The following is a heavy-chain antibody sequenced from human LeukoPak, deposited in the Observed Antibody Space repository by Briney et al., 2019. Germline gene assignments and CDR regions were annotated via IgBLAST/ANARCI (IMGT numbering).Heavy chain of an antibody. CDR3: ARDRVYDFWSGYYTGAYFDY. V-gene: IGHV3-30*03. CDR1: GFTFSSYG. J-gene: IGHJ4*02. CDR2: ISYDGSNK. D-gene: IGHD3-3*01. Sequence: GGSLRLSCAASGFTFSSYGMHWVRQAPGKGLEWVAVISYDGSNKYYADSVKGRFTISRDNSKNTLYLQMNSLRAEDTAVYYCARDRVYDFWSGYYTGAYFDYWGQGTLVTVSS.